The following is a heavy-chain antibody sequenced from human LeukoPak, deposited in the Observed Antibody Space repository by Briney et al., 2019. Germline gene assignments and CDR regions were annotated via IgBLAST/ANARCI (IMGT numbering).Heavy chain of an antibody. Sequence: SETLSLTCTVSGGSISSYYWSWIRQPAGKGLEWIGRIYTSGSTNYNPFLKSRVTMSVDTSKNQFSLKLSSVTAADTAVYYCARDRDIVVVPAANYYYYYMDVWGKGTTVTVSS. CDR1: GGSISSYY. CDR2: IYTSGST. J-gene: IGHJ6*03. CDR3: ARDRDIVVVPAANYYYYYMDV. D-gene: IGHD2-2*01. V-gene: IGHV4-4*07.